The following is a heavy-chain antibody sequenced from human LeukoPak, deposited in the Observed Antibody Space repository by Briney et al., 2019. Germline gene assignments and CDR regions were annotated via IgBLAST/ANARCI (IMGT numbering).Heavy chain of an antibody. V-gene: IGHV1-46*01. CDR3: ARVSSSRVASLSPDY. Sequence: ASVKVSCKASGGTFSSYAISWVRQAPGQGLEWMGIINPSGGSTSYAQKFQGRVTMTRDTSTSTVYMELSSLRSEDTAVYYCARVSSSRVASLSPDYWGQGTLVTVSS. D-gene: IGHD6-13*01. J-gene: IGHJ4*02. CDR1: GGTFSSYA. CDR2: INPSGGST.